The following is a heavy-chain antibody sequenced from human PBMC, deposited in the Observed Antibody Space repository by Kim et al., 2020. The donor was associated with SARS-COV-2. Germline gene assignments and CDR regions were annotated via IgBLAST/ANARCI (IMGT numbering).Heavy chain of an antibody. CDR3: ARGGAYSGSYFGY. D-gene: IGHD1-26*01. J-gene: IGHJ4*02. Sequence: STPPLKSRVTISVDTSNNQFSLKLTSVTAADTAVYYCARGGAYSGSYFGYWGQGTLVTVSS. V-gene: IGHV4-39*07.